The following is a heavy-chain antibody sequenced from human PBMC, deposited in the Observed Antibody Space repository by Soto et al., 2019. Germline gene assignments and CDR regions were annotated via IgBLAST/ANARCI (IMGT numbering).Heavy chain of an antibody. CDR2: IYYSGST. CDR1: GGSISSSSYY. D-gene: IGHD3-3*01. Sequence: SETLSLTCTVSGGSISSSSYYWGWIRQPPGKGLEWIGSIYYSGSTYYNPPLKSRVTISVDTSKNQFSLKLSSVTAADTAVYYCARSTYYDFWSGYYTAVGWFDPWGQGTLVTVSS. J-gene: IGHJ5*02. V-gene: IGHV4-39*01. CDR3: ARSTYYDFWSGYYTAVGWFDP.